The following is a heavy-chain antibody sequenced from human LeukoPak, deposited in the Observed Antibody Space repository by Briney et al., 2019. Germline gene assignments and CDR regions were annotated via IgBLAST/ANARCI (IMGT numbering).Heavy chain of an antibody. Sequence: GGSLRLSCAAARFTFSNYWMNWVRQAPGKGLEWVANIKQDASEKYYVDSVRGRFTISRDNAKNSLYLQMDSLRGEDTAVYFCARGVAALMDVWGKGTTVTVSS. CDR1: RFTFSNYW. J-gene: IGHJ6*03. CDR2: IKQDASEK. V-gene: IGHV3-7*04. D-gene: IGHD6-6*01. CDR3: ARGVAALMDV.